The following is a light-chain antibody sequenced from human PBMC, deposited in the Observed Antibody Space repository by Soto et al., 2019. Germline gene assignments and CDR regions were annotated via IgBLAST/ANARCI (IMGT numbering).Light chain of an antibody. Sequence: EGVLTQSPGTLSLSPGERATLCCRASQSVSNNYLAWYHQKHGQSLKLIIFVSSYRATGIPDRFSGSGSARDFTLTISSLEPEDFAVYYCQQYGRSPPYTFGQGNKLEIK. V-gene: IGKV3-20*01. J-gene: IGKJ2*01. CDR3: QQYGRSPPYT. CDR1: QSVSNNY. CDR2: VSS.